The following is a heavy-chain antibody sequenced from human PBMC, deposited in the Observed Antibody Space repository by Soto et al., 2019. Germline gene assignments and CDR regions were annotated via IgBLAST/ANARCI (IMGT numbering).Heavy chain of an antibody. V-gene: IGHV4-34*01. J-gene: IGHJ4*02. Sequence: QVQLQQWGAGLLKPSETLSLTCAFYGGSFSGYYWSWIRQPPGRGLEWIGEINHSGSTNYNPSLNRRVTISGDTAKKQFSLKLSSVTAADAAVYYCASEAAAGTFWGQGTLVTVSS. CDR1: GGSFSGYY. CDR2: INHSGST. CDR3: ASEAAAGTF. D-gene: IGHD6-13*01.